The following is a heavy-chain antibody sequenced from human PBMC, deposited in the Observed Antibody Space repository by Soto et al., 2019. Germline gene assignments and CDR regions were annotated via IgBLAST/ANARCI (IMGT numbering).Heavy chain of an antibody. V-gene: IGHV1-24*01. J-gene: IGHJ6*02. CDR2: FDPEDGET. CDR3: VTPPYYYDSSGFRYYYGMDV. Sequence: QVQLVQSGAEVKKTGASVKVSCKVSGYTLTELSMHWVRQAPGKGLEWMGGFDPEDGETIYAQKFQGRVTMTEDTSTDTAYMELSSLRSEDTAVYYCVTPPYYYDSSGFRYYYGMDVWGQGTTVTVSS. CDR1: GYTLTELS. D-gene: IGHD3-22*01.